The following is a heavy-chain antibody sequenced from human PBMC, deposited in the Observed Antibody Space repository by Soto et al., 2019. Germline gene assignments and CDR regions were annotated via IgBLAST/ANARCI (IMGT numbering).Heavy chain of an antibody. CDR3: AMLGYCSGGSCF. CDR2: MNPNSGTT. CDR1: GYTFTSFD. D-gene: IGHD2-15*01. J-gene: IGHJ4*02. Sequence: QVQLVQSGAEVKKPGASVKVSCKASGYTFTSFDINWVRQATGQGLEWMGWMNPNSGTTGYAQNFQGRVTMTRNTSISTAYMELSSLRAEDRAVYYCAMLGYCSGGSCFWGQGTLVTVSS. V-gene: IGHV1-8*01.